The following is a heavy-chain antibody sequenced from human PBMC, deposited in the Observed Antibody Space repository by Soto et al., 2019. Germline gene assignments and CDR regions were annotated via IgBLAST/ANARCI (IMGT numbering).Heavy chain of an antibody. CDR2: ISGSGGST. V-gene: IGHV3-23*01. Sequence: GGSLRLSCAASGFTFSSYAMSWVRQAPGKGLEWVSAISGSGGSTYYADSVKGRFTISRDYSKNTLYLQMNSLRAEDTAVYYCAKAVYGSGSPFDYWGQGTLVTVSS. D-gene: IGHD3-10*01. CDR1: GFTFSSYA. J-gene: IGHJ4*02. CDR3: AKAVYGSGSPFDY.